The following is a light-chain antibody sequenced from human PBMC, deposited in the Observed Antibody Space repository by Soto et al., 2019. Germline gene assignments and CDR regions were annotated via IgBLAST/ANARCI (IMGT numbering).Light chain of an antibody. J-gene: IGLJ1*01. Sequence: QSALTQPASVSGSPGRSITISCTGTSSDVGGYNYVSWYQQHPGKAPKLMIYDVSNRPSGVSNRFSGSKSGNTASLTISGLQPEDEADYYCNSYTSSGTGVFGTGTKLTVL. CDR2: DVS. CDR3: NSYTSSGTGV. CDR1: SSDVGGYNY. V-gene: IGLV2-14*01.